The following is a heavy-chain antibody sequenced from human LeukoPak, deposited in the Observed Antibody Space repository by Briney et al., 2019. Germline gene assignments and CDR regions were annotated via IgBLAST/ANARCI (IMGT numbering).Heavy chain of an antibody. CDR3: ARVKTAMVDDAFDI. CDR1: GFTFSSYS. CDR2: ISSSSSTI. Sequence: GGSLRLSCAASGFTFSSYSMNWVRQAPGKGLEWVSYISSSSSTIYFADSVKGRFTISRDTAKNSLYLQMNSLGAEDTAVYYCARVKTAMVDDAFDIWGQGTMVTVSS. V-gene: IGHV3-48*01. D-gene: IGHD5-18*01. J-gene: IGHJ3*02.